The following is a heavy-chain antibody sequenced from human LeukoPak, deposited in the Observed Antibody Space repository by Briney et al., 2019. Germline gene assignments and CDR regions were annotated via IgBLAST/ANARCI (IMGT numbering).Heavy chain of an antibody. J-gene: IGHJ4*02. CDR2: INPSGGST. CDR1: GYTFTRYF. V-gene: IGHV1-46*01. Sequence: ASVKVSCKASGYTFTRYFMHWVRQAPGQGLEWMGIINPSGGSTRYVQKFQGRVTMTRDTSTSTVYMEVSSLGSEDTAVYYCAREGVGYYDSSGYRFDYWGQGTLVTVSS. D-gene: IGHD3-22*01. CDR3: AREGVGYYDSSGYRFDY.